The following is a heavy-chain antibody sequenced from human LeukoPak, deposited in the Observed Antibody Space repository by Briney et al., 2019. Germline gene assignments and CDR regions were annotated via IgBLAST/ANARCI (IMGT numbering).Heavy chain of an antibody. CDR3: ARAGSYYYYGMDV. V-gene: IGHV3-48*01. Sequence: QPGGSLRLSCAASGFTFSSYSMDWVRQAPGKGLEWVSYISSSSSTIYYADSVKGRFTISRDNSKNTLYLQMNSLRAEDTAVYYCARAGSYYYYGMDVWGQGTTVTVSS. J-gene: IGHJ6*02. CDR1: GFTFSSYS. CDR2: ISSSSSTI.